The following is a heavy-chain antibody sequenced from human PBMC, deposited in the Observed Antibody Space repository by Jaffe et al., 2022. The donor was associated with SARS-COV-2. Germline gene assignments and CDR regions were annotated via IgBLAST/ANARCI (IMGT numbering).Heavy chain of an antibody. CDR1: GFTFGDYA. Sequence: EVQLVESGGGLVQPGRSLRLSCTASGFTFGDYAMSWVRQAPGKGLEWVGFIRSKAYGGTTEYAASVKGRFTISRDDSKSIAYLQMNSLKTEDTAVYYCTREGDYYDSSGYYTFDYWGQGTLVTVSS. D-gene: IGHD3-22*01. CDR3: TREGDYYDSSGYYTFDY. CDR2: IRSKAYGGTT. V-gene: IGHV3-49*04. J-gene: IGHJ4*02.